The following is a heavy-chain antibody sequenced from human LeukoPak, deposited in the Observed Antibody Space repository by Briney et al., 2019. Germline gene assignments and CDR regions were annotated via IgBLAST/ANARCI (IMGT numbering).Heavy chain of an antibody. J-gene: IGHJ2*01. CDR3: ARHPPAWYFDL. V-gene: IGHV5-10-1*01. CDR1: GYSFTSYW. Sequence: GASLMISCKGSGYSFTSYWISWGRQLPGKGVEWMGRIDPSDSYTNYSPSFQGHVTISADKSISTAYLQWSSLKASDTAMYYCARHPPAWYFDLWGRGTLVTVSS. CDR2: IDPSDSYT.